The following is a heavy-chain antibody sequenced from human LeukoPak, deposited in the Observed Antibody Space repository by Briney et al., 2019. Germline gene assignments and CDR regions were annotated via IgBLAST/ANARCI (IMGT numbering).Heavy chain of an antibody. Sequence: GASVKVSCKASGYTFTSYDIGWVRQATGQGLEWMGWMNPNSGNTGYAQKFQGSVTMTRNTSISTAYMELSSLRSEDTAMYCCARNKDGFGIWGQGTMVTVSS. J-gene: IGHJ3*02. CDR2: MNPNSGNT. CDR1: GYTFTSYD. V-gene: IGHV1-8*01. CDR3: ARNKDGFGI. D-gene: IGHD2/OR15-2a*01.